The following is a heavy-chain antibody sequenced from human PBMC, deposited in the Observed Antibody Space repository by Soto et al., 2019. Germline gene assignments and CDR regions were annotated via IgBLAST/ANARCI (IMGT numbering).Heavy chain of an antibody. CDR1: GGSLTSYY. D-gene: IGHD5-12*01. CDR2: VYYTGIA. V-gene: IGHV4-59*08. J-gene: IGHJ4*02. CDR3: ARRIVSTETFDH. Sequence: QVQLQESGPGLVKPSETLSLTCTVSGGSLTSYYWSWLLQPPGKGLEWSGFVYYTGIARYNPSRKSRVTISVDTSKNQFSLKLTSVTAADTAIYYCARRIVSTETFDHWGQGTLVTVSS.